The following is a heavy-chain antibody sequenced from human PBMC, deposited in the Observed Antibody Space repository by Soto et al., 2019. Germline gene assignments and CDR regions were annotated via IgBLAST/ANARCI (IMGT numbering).Heavy chain of an antibody. CDR3: ARQLTRLYYYGMAV. D-gene: IGHD3-9*01. CDR2: IDYSGST. J-gene: IGHJ6*02. Sequence: QVQLQESGPGLVKPSETLSLTCTVSGVSISSYYWSWIRQPPGKGLEWIGYIDYSGSTNYNPSLKSRVTISVDTSKNQFSLKLSSVTAADTAVYYCARQLTRLYYYGMAVWGQGTTVTVSS. CDR1: GVSISSYY. V-gene: IGHV4-59*01.